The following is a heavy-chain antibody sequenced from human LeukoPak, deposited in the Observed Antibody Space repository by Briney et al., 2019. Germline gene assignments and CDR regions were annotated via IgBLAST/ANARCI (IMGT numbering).Heavy chain of an antibody. CDR2: ISGSGGST. CDR3: AKSFRSTSLDY. Sequence: SGGSLRLSCAASGFIFSDYYMSWIRQAPGKGLEWVSAISGSGGSTYYADSVKGRFTISRDNSRNTLYLQMNSLRAGDTAVYYCAKSFRSTSLDYWGQGTLVIVSS. V-gene: IGHV3-23*01. D-gene: IGHD2-2*01. J-gene: IGHJ4*02. CDR1: GFIFSDYY.